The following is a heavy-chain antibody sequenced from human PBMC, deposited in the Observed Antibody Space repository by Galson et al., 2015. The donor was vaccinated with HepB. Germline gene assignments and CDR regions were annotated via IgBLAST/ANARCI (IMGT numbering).Heavy chain of an antibody. CDR2: INPNSGGT. J-gene: IGHJ6*02. CDR1: GYTFTGYY. CDR3: ARVWGRLLEVVPAGQGKFHGFNYYYYGMDV. Sequence: SVKVSCKASGYTFTGYYMHWVRQAPGQGLEWMGWINPNSGGTNYAQKFQGRVTMTRDTSISTAYMELSRLRSDDTAVYYCARVWGRLLEVVPAGQGKFHGFNYYYYGMDVWGQGTTVTVSS. D-gene: IGHD2-2*01. V-gene: IGHV1-2*02.